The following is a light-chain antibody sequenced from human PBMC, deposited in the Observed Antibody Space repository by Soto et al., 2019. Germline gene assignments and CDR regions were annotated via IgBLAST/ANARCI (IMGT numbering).Light chain of an antibody. J-gene: IGLJ2*01. CDR1: SSDGGGYNY. Sequence: QSALTQPASVSGSPGQSITISCTGTSSDGGGYNYVSWYQQHPGKAPKLMIYDVSNRPSGVSNRFSGSKSGNTASLTISGRQAEDEDDYYCSSYTSSSTVVFGGGTKLTVL. CDR3: SSYTSSSTVV. CDR2: DVS. V-gene: IGLV2-14*01.